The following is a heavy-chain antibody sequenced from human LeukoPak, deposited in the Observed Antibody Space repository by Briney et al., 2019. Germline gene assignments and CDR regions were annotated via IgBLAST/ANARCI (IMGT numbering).Heavy chain of an antibody. CDR3: TTDPFQNIVVVPAAIIKMDY. J-gene: IGHJ4*02. CDR2: IKSKTDGGT. Sequence: TGGSLRLSCAASGFTFSKAWMSWVRQAPGKGLEWVGRIKSKTDGGTYYAAPVKGRFTISRDDSKNTLYLQMNSLKTEDTAVYYCTTDPFQNIVVVPAAIIKMDYWGQGTLVTVAS. V-gene: IGHV3-15*01. D-gene: IGHD2-2*01. CDR1: GFTFSKAW.